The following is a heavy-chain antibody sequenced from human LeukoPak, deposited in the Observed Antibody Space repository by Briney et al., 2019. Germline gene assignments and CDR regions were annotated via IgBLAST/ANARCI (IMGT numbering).Heavy chain of an antibody. Sequence: GGSLRLSCAASGFSFSSYGMHWVRQAPGKGLEWVAVISYDGSNKYYADSVKGRFTISRDNSKNTLYLQMNSLRAEDTAVYYCAKDGYDAFDIWGQGTMVTVSS. CDR1: GFSFSSYG. D-gene: IGHD6-13*01. V-gene: IGHV3-30*18. CDR3: AKDGYDAFDI. J-gene: IGHJ3*02. CDR2: ISYDGSNK.